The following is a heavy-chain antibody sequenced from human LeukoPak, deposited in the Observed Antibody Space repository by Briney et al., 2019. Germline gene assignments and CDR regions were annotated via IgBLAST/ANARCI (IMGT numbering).Heavy chain of an antibody. V-gene: IGHV3-33*01. CDR2: IWYDGSNK. Sequence: GRSLRLSCAASGFTFSSYGMHWVRQAPGKGLEWVAAIWYDGSNKYYADSVKGRFTISRDNSKNTLYLQMNSLRAEDTAVYYCARDLYYYDSSGSLDYWGQGTLVTVSS. D-gene: IGHD3-22*01. CDR1: GFTFSSYG. J-gene: IGHJ4*02. CDR3: ARDLYYYDSSGSLDY.